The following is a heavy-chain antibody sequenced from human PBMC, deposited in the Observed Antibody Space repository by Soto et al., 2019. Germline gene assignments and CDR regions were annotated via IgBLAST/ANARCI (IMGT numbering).Heavy chain of an antibody. CDR1: GYTITSYG. D-gene: IGHD6-19*01. CDR2: ISAYNGNT. V-gene: IGHV1-18*01. CDR3: ARVITGYSSGWYFDY. J-gene: IGHJ4*02. Sequence: ASVKVCCKASGYTITSYGISWVRQAPEQGLEWMGWISAYNGNTNYAQKLQGRVTMTTDTSTSTAYMELRSLRSDDTAVYYCARVITGYSSGWYFDYWGQGTLVTVSS.